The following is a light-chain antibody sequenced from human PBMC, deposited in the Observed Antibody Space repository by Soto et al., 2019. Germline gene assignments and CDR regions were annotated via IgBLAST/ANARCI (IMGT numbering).Light chain of an antibody. Sequence: QSVLTQPPSASGSLGQSVTISCTGSSSDVGGYEYVAWYQQHPGKAPKLMIFGVNKRPSGVPNRFSGSKSGNTASLTVSGLQAEDEAAYYCSSFAGANTWVFGGGTKLTVL. V-gene: IGLV2-8*01. CDR3: SSFAGANTWV. J-gene: IGLJ3*02. CDR2: GVN. CDR1: SSDVGGYEY.